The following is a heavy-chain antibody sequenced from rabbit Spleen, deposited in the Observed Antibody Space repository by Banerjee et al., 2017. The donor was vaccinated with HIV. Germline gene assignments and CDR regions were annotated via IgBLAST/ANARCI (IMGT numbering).Heavy chain of an antibody. CDR3: ARDLTDAIGWNFNL. CDR1: GFSFSSGYD. CDR2: IYTGSSGST. V-gene: IGHV1S40*01. J-gene: IGHJ4*01. D-gene: IGHD1-1*01. Sequence: VESGGGLVKPGASLKLICTASGFSFSSGYDMSWGRQAPGKGLEWIACIYTGSSGSTYYATWAKGRFTISKTSSTTVTLQMTSLTVADTATYFCARDLTDAIGWNFNLWGPGTLVTVS.